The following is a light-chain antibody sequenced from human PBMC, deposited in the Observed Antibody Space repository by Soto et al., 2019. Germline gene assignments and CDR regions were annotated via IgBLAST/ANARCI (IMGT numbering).Light chain of an antibody. CDR3: QQYNSYPYN. V-gene: IGKV1-5*03. CDR1: ETFGAW. Sequence: DIQMTQSPSTLSASVGDRVTITCRASETFGAWVAWYKQKPGKAPKLLIYKASSLESGVPSRFSGSESGTEFSLTISSLQPDDFATYYCQQYNSYPYNFGQGTKLEIK. J-gene: IGKJ2*01. CDR2: KAS.